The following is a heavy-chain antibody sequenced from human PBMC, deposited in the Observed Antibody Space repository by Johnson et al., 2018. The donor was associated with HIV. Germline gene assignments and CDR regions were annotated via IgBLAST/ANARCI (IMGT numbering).Heavy chain of an antibody. CDR3: ARDWSLNSREVAFDI. V-gene: IGHV3-30*02. D-gene: IGHD1-26*01. CDR2: IRYDGNNK. CDR1: GFIFSTYG. J-gene: IGHJ3*02. Sequence: VQLVESGGGVVQPGGSLRLSCAASGFIFSTYGMHWVRQAPGKGLEWVAFIRYDGNNKYYADFVKGRFTISRDNSKNTLYLQMNSLRAEDTAVYYCARDWSLNSREVAFDIWGQGTMVTVSS.